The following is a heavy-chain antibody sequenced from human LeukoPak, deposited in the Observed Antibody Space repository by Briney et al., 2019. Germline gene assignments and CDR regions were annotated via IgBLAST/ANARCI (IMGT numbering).Heavy chain of an antibody. CDR3: ATHNPTQNYYDSSGLFDY. D-gene: IGHD3-22*01. CDR1: GYTFTSYG. CDR2: ISAYNGNT. J-gene: IGHJ4*02. Sequence: ASVKVSCKASGYTFTSYGISWVRQAPGQGLEWMGWISAYNGNTNYAQKLQGRVTMTTDTSTSTAYMELRSLRSDDTAVYYCATHNPTQNYYDSSGLFDYWGQGTLVTVSS. V-gene: IGHV1-18*01.